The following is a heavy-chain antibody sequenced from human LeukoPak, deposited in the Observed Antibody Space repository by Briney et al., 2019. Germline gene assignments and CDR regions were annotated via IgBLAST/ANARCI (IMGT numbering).Heavy chain of an antibody. D-gene: IGHD1-1*01. CDR3: ARGRVTGTTVYDY. Sequence: GASVKVSCKASGYTFTSYDINWVRQATGQGLEWMGWMNPNSGNTGYAQKFQGRVTIIRNTSISTAYMELSSLRSEDTAVYYCARGRVTGTTVYDYWGQGTLVTVSS. J-gene: IGHJ4*02. CDR2: MNPNSGNT. CDR1: GYTFTSYD. V-gene: IGHV1-8*03.